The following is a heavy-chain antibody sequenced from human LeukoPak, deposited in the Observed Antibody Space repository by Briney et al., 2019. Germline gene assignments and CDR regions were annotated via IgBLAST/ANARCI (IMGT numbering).Heavy chain of an antibody. Sequence: GASVKVSCKASGHTFTSYGISWVRQAPGQGLEWMGWINPNSGGTNYAQKFQGRVTMTRDTSISTAYMELSRLRSDDTAVYYCAREFPLTSAFDIWGQGTMVTVSS. CDR3: AREFPLTSAFDI. J-gene: IGHJ3*02. CDR2: INPNSGGT. V-gene: IGHV1-2*02. D-gene: IGHD4/OR15-4a*01. CDR1: GHTFTSYG.